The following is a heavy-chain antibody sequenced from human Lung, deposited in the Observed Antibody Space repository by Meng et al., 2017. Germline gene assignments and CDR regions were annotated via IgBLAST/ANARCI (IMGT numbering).Heavy chain of an antibody. CDR2: LGAHDGDT. D-gene: IGHD3-10*01. J-gene: IGHJ4*02. CDR1: DYTFTGYG. V-gene: IGHV1-18*01. CDR3: ARGTPGRSYSDY. Sequence: QVQPVQSGPEVKKPGASVKVSCKASDYTFTGYGVSWVRQAPGQGLVWMAWLGAHDGDTSHAPKFQGRVTVSADRPTATAYMELRSLRSDDTAVYYCARGTPGRSYSDYWGQGTLVTVSS.